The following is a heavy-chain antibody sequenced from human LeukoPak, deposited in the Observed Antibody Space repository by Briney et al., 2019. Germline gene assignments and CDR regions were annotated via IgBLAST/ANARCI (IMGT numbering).Heavy chain of an antibody. Sequence: GGSLRLSCAASGFSFSDYYMSWVRQAPGKGPEWISSNSHRDNCADYVESVKGRLTVSRDNDKQSLYLQMNSLRVEDTAIYYCARAKGSGTYPAGFESWGRGTLVTVSS. V-gene: IGHV3-11*01. CDR1: GFSFSDYY. CDR3: ARAKGSGTYPAGFES. CDR2: NSHRDNCA. J-gene: IGHJ5*01. D-gene: IGHD3-10*01.